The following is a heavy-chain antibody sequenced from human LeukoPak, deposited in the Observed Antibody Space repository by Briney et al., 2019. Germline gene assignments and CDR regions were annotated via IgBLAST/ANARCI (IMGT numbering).Heavy chain of an antibody. D-gene: IGHD6-13*01. J-gene: IGHJ4*02. Sequence: QPGGSLRLSCAASGINLRTSGMHWVRQAPGKGLEWVTFIQNDGSDKYYAASVKGRFTISRDNSKNTVYLHMNGLRADDTALYYCAREGGRAAAGRFDYWGQGTLVTVSS. V-gene: IGHV3-30*02. CDR2: IQNDGSDK. CDR3: AREGGRAAAGRFDY. CDR1: GINLRTSG.